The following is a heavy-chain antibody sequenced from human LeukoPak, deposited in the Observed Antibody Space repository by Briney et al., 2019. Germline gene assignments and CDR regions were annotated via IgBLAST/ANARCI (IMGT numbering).Heavy chain of an antibody. J-gene: IGHJ4*02. Sequence: ASVKVSCKASGYTFTGYIMHWVRQAPGQGLEWMGWINPNSGGTYYAQKFQGRVTMTRDTSITTAYMELSRLSSDDTAMYYCARDENRSGGSGFDCWGQGTLVTVSS. V-gene: IGHV1-2*02. CDR2: INPNSGGT. CDR1: GYTFTGYI. CDR3: ARDENRSGGSGFDC. D-gene: IGHD2-15*01.